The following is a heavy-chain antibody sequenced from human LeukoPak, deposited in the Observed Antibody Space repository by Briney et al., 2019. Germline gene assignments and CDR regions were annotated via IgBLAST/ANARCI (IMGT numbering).Heavy chain of an antibody. CDR2: ISGDGGST. Sequence: GGSLRLSCAASGFTFDDYAMHWVRQAPGKGLEWVSLISGDGGSTYYADSVKGRLTISRDNSKNSLYLQMNSLRTEDTALYYCAKDMGYDILTGPGYWGQGTLVTVSS. CDR3: AKDMGYDILTGPGY. V-gene: IGHV3-43*02. D-gene: IGHD3-9*01. CDR1: GFTFDDYA. J-gene: IGHJ4*02.